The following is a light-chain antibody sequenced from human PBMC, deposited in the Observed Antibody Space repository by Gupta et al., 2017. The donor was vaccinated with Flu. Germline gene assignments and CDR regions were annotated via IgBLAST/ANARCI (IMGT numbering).Light chain of an antibody. J-gene: IGLJ3*02. V-gene: IGLV1-51*02. CDR1: SSNIENNY. CDR3: GTWDSSRSAWV. CDR2: ENN. Sequence: KVTISCSGSSSNIENNYVSWYQQLPGTAPELLIYENNKRPPGIPDRFSGSKSDTSATLGITGLQTGDEADYYCGTWDSSRSAWVFGGGTKLTVL.